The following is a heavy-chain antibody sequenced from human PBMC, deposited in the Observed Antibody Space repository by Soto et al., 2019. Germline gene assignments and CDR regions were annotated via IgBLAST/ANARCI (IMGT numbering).Heavy chain of an antibody. Sequence: ASVKVSCKASGYTLTSYAVHWVRQAPGQRLEWMGWINAGNGNTKYSQKFQGRVTITRDTSASTAYMELSSLRSEDTAVYYCARAKSSGWYQGDYWGQGTLVTVSS. CDR2: INAGNGNT. CDR3: ARAKSSGWYQGDY. D-gene: IGHD6-19*01. J-gene: IGHJ4*02. CDR1: GYTLTSYA. V-gene: IGHV1-3*01.